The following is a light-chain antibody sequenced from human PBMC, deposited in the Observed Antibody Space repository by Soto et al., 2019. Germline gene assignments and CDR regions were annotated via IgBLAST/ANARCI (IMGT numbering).Light chain of an antibody. V-gene: IGLV1-40*01. Sequence: QSVRTQPPSVSGAPGQRVTISCTGSSSNIGAGYDVHWYQQLPGTAPKLLIYDNSNRPSGVPDRFSGSKSGTSASLAITGLQADDEADYYCQSYDSSLSGYVFGTGTKVTVL. CDR3: QSYDSSLSGYV. CDR2: DNS. J-gene: IGLJ1*01. CDR1: SSNIGAGYD.